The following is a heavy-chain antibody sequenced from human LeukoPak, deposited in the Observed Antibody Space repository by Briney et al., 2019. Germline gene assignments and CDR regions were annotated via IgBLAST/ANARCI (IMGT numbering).Heavy chain of an antibody. Sequence: SETLSLTCAVYGGSFSDYYWSWIRQPPGKGLEWIGEINHSGSTNYNPSLKSRVTTSVDTSKNQFPLKLSSVTAADTAVYYCARTNNVFYYFDYWGQGTQSPSPQ. J-gene: IGHJ4*02. CDR1: GGSFSDYY. V-gene: IGHV4-34*01. D-gene: IGHD1/OR15-1a*01. CDR2: INHSGST. CDR3: ARTNNVFYYFDY.